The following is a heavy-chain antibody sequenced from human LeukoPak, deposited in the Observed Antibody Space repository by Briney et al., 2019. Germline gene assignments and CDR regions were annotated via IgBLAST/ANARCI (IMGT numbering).Heavy chain of an antibody. V-gene: IGHV4-59*08. D-gene: IGHD6-13*01. CDR3: ARHSSSWSVLDY. J-gene: IGHJ4*02. CDR1: GGSISSYY. Sequence: SETLSLTCTVSGGSISSYYWSWIRQPPGKGLEWIGYIYYSGSTNYNPSLKSRGTISVDTSTNQFSLKLSSVTAADTAVYYCARHSSSWSVLDYWGQGTLVTVSS. CDR2: IYYSGST.